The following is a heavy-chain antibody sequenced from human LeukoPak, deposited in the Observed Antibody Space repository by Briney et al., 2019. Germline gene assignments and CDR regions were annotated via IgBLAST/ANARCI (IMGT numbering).Heavy chain of an antibody. CDR2: IYPGDSDT. V-gene: IGHV5-51*01. Sequence: GESLKISCKGSGYSFTSYWIGWVRPMPGKGLDWMGIIYPGDSDTRYSPSLQGQVTISADKSISTAYLQWSSLKASDTAMYYCARLVAVALNWFDPWGQGTLVTVSS. CDR3: ARLVAVALNWFDP. CDR1: GYSFTSYW. J-gene: IGHJ5*02. D-gene: IGHD6-19*01.